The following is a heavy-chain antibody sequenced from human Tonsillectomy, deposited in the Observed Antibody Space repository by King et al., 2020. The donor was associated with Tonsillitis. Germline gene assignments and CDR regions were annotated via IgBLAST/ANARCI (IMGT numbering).Heavy chain of an antibody. D-gene: IGHD3-9*01. CDR2: ISSSSTYI. CDR3: AIQDWAPGAFDI. J-gene: IGHJ3*02. Sequence: VQLVESGGGLVKPGGSLRLSCAASGFTFSSYSMNWVRQAPGKGLEWVSSISSSSTYIFHADSVKGRFTISRDNAKNSLYLQMNSLRAEDTAVYYCAIQDWAPGAFDIWGQGTMVTVSS. V-gene: IGHV3-21*01. CDR1: GFTFSSYS.